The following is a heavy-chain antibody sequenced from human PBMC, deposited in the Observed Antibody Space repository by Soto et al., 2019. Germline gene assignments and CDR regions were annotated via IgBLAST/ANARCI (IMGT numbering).Heavy chain of an antibody. J-gene: IGHJ4*02. CDR3: ARISSYYDILTGYQYYFDY. V-gene: IGHV4-31*03. Sequence: QVQLQESGPGLVKPSQTLSLTCTVSGGSISSGGYYWSWIRQHPGKGLEWIGYIYYSGSTYYNPSLKSRGTISVGTSKNQSSLKLRSVTAADTAVYYCARISSYYDILTGYQYYFDYWGQGTLVTVSS. CDR1: GGSISSGGYY. CDR2: IYYSGST. D-gene: IGHD3-9*01.